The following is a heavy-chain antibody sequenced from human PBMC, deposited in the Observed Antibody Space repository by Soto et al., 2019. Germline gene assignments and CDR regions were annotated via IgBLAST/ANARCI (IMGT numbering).Heavy chain of an antibody. CDR3: ARQGFGALHGLVAG. Sequence: QVQLQESGPGLVKPSETLSLSCTVSGGSISSYHWSWIRQTPGKGLEWIGYVHYSWGSNYNPSLTSRVAISLATSKSQFSLRRTPVTAADTAVYYCARQGFGALHGLVAGWGQGPTVTVSS. CDR1: GGSISSYH. J-gene: IGHJ6*02. D-gene: IGHD3-10*01. V-gene: IGHV4-59*08. CDR2: VHYSWGS.